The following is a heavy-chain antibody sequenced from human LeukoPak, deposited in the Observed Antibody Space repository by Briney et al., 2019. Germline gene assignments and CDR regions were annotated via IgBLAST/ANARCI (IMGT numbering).Heavy chain of an antibody. CDR2: IDTSGTT. CDR1: GGTLSIYY. D-gene: IGHD5-24*01. CDR3: TRARRDGYIIFDY. Sequence: SETLSLTCTVSGGTLSIYYWNWIRQPAGKGLEWIGHIDTSGTTNYNPSLNSRVTMSVDTSKNQFSLKLSSVTAADTAVYYCTRARRDGYIIFDYWGQGTLVTVSS. J-gene: IGHJ4*02. V-gene: IGHV4-4*07.